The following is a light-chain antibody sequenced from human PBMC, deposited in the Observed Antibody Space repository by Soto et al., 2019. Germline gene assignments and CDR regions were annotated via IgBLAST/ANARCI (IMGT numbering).Light chain of an antibody. CDR2: EVS. J-gene: IGLJ2*01. CDR1: GSDVGGYNY. V-gene: IGLV2-14*01. Sequence: QSVLTQPASVSGSPGQSITISCTGTGSDVGGYNYVSWYQQHPGKAPKLMSYEVSNRPSGVSNRFSDSKSGNTASLTISGLQAEDEADYYCSSYTSSTTLGVFGGGTKLTVL. CDR3: SSYTSSTTLGV.